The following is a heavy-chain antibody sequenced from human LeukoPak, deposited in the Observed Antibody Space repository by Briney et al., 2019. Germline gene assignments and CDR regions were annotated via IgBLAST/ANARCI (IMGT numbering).Heavy chain of an antibody. D-gene: IGHD6-19*01. CDR1: GFTFSSYA. V-gene: IGHV3-23*01. Sequence: GGSLRLSCAASGFTFSSYAMSWVRQATGKGLEWVSAISAGGSTYYADSVKGRFTISRDNSKNTLYLQMNSLIAEDTAVYYCAKDTSSGWEYALDYWGQGTLVTVSS. CDR2: ISAGGST. J-gene: IGHJ4*02. CDR3: AKDTSSGWEYALDY.